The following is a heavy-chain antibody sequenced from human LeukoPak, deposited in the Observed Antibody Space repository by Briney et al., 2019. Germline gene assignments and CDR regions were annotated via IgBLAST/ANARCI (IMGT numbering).Heavy chain of an antibody. CDR3: VRDRAAPDS. J-gene: IGHJ4*02. CDR1: GFTFTHYA. CDR2: ITYNSDAI. D-gene: IGHD3-10*01. Sequence: GGSLRLSCAASGFTFTHYAMNWVRQAPGKGLEWLSYITYNSDAIYYADSVKGRFTVSRDNAKNSIYVQMNNLRAEDTAVYYCVRDRAAPDSWGQGTLATVSS. V-gene: IGHV3-48*04.